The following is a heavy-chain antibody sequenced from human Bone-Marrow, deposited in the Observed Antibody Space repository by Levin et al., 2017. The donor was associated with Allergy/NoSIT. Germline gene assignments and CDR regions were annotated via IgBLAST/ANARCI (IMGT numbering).Heavy chain of an antibody. CDR1: GFTFSDYY. V-gene: IGHV3-11*01. J-gene: IGHJ4*02. D-gene: IGHD3-22*01. Sequence: GGSLRLSCAASGFTFSDYYMSWIRQAPGKGLEWISYISASGPTIDYADSVNGRFTISRDNSRNSVFLQMNNLRAEDTAVYYCARVQLYYDSSGFYFDYWGQGTLIAVSS. CDR3: ARVQLYYDSSGFYFDY. CDR2: ISASGPTI.